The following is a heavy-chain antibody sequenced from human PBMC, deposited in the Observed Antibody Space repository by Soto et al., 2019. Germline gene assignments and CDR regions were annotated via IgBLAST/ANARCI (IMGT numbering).Heavy chain of an antibody. J-gene: IGHJ4*02. CDR1: GGSFSGYY. D-gene: IGHD3-10*01. CDR3: ARGYGSGSYSTVDF. CDR2: INHSGST. Sequence: SETLSLTCAVYGGSFSGYYWDWIRQPPGKGLEWIGEINHSGSTNYNPSLKSRVTISVDTSKNQLSLKLSSVTAADTAVYYCARGYGSGSYSTVDFWGRGTLVTVSS. V-gene: IGHV4-34*01.